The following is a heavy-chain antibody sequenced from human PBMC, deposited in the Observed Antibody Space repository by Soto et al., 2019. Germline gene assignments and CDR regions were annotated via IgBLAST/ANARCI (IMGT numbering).Heavy chain of an antibody. D-gene: IGHD3-3*01. CDR3: ARQYYDFWSGYSGPHAFDI. CDR1: GGSISSSSYY. Sequence: PSETLSLTCTVSGGSISSSSYYWGWIRQPPGKGLEWIGSIYYSGSTYYNPSLRSRVTISVDTSKNQFSLKLSSVTAADTAVYYCARQYYDFWSGYSGPHAFDIWGQGTMVTVSS. CDR2: IYYSGST. V-gene: IGHV4-39*01. J-gene: IGHJ3*02.